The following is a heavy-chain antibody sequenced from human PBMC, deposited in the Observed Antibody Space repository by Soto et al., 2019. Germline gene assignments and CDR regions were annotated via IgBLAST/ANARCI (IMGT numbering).Heavy chain of an antibody. CDR3: ARDQYSSGWYVPGKFDP. V-gene: IGHV1-8*01. D-gene: IGHD6-19*01. Sequence: ASVKVSCQASGYTFTSYDINWVRQATGQGLEWMGWMNPNSGNTGYAQKFQGRVTMTRNTSISTAYMELSSLRSEDTAVYYCARDQYSSGWYVPGKFDPWGQGTLVTSPQ. CDR2: MNPNSGNT. J-gene: IGHJ5*02. CDR1: GYTFTSYD.